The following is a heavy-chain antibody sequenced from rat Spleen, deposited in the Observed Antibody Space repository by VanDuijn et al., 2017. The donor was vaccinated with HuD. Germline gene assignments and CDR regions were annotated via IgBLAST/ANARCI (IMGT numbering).Heavy chain of an antibody. CDR2: IIYDGSST. CDR3: ATQVFDY. CDR1: GFTFSDYA. V-gene: IGHV5S10*01. Sequence: EVQMVESGGGLVQPGNSLKLSCAASGFTFSDYAMAWVRQSPKKGLEWVATIIYDGSSTYYRDSVKGRFTISRDNAKSTLYLQMDSLRSEDTATYYCATQVFDYWGQGVMVTVSS. J-gene: IGHJ2*01.